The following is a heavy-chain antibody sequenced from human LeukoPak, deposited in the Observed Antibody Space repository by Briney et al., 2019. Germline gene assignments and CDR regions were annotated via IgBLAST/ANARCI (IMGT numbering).Heavy chain of an antibody. CDR1: GFTFSSYG. V-gene: IGHV3-33*01. D-gene: IGHD2-21*02. J-gene: IGHJ4*02. CDR3: ALEVTAPSDY. Sequence: PGRSLRLSCAASGFTFSSYGMHWVRQAPGKGLEWVAVIWYDGSNKYYEDSVKGRFTISRDNSKNTLYLQMNSLRAEDTAVYYCALEVTAPSDYWGQGTLVTVSS. CDR2: IWYDGSNK.